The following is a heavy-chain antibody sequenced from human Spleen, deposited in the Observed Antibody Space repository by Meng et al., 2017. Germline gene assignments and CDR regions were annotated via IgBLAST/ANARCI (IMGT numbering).Heavy chain of an antibody. CDR2: INPSDGRT. CDR1: GYTFTSYY. CDR3: ARDPVAGTIRNYFDY. D-gene: IGHD6-19*01. Sequence: ASVKVSCKASGYTFTSYYMHWVRQAPGQGLEWMGMINPSDGRTSQAQKFQGRVTMTRDTSTTTVYMELSSLRSDDTAAYYCARDPVAGTIRNYFDYWGQGRLVTVSS. J-gene: IGHJ4*02. V-gene: IGHV1-46*01.